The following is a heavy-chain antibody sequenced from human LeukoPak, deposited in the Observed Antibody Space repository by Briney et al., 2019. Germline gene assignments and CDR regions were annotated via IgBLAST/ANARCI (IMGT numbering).Heavy chain of an antibody. J-gene: IGHJ4*02. CDR2: ISSSGTYK. D-gene: IGHD1-1*01. CDR3: ARDHNWNNDPNY. Sequence: GGSLRLSCAASGFAFSSYGMSWVRQAPGKGLEWVSSISSSGTYKYYTDSVKGRFTISRDNAKNSLYLQMNSLRAEDTAVYYCARDHNWNNDPNYWGQGTLVTVSS. CDR1: GFAFSSYG. V-gene: IGHV3-21*01.